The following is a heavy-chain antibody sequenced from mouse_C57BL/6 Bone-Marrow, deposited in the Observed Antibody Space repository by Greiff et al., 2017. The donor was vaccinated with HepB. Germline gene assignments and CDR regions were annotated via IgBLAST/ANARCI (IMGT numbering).Heavy chain of an antibody. D-gene: IGHD2-1*01. Sequence: EVKLVESGGGLVQPGGSMKLSCAASGFTFSDAWMDWVRQSPEKGLEWVAEIRNKANNHATYYAESVKGRFTIPRDDSKSSVYLQMNSLRAEDTGIYYCTGLLWHYEGYFDYWGQGTTLTVSS. J-gene: IGHJ2*01. V-gene: IGHV6-6*01. CDR1: GFTFSDAW. CDR2: IRNKANNHAT. CDR3: TGLLWHYEGYFDY.